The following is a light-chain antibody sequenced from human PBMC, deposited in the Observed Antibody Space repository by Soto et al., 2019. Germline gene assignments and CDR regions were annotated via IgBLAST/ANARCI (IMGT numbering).Light chain of an antibody. J-gene: IGKJ5*01. CDR3: QQRNTWPPIT. CDR2: DAS. CDR1: ESVSRW. Sequence: DIQMTQSPSTLSASVGDRVTITCRASESVSRWVAWYQQRPGKAPNLLIYDASSLESGVPSRFSGSGSGTEFTLTISSLQPDDFALYYCQQRNTWPPITFGQGTRLEIK. V-gene: IGKV1-5*01.